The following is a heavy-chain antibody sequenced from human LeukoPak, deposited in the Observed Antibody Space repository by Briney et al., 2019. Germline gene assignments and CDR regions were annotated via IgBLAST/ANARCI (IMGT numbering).Heavy chain of an antibody. V-gene: IGHV3-66*02. J-gene: IGHJ6*04. CDR1: GVTVSYNY. D-gene: IGHD3-16*01. Sequence: GGSLRLSCAASGVTVSYNYMSWVRQAPGKGLEWVSVIYSGGSAFYADSVKGRFTISRDNSMNTLYLQMDSLRAEDTAVYYCARDRLGLDGLDVWGKGTTVTVSS. CDR3: ARDRLGLDGLDV. CDR2: IYSGGSA.